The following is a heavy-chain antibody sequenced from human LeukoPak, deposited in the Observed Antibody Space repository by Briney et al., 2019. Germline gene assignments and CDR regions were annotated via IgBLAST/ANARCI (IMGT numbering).Heavy chain of an antibody. CDR3: ARGQGGNYYLNYMDY. Sequence: SETLSLTCTVTGGSFSTYYWSWIRQPPGKGLGWIGHFYYSGSTNYNPSLRSRVTISVDTSRNQFSLRLTSVTAADTAVYYCARGQGGNYYLNYMDYWGQGALVTVSS. CDR1: GGSFSTYY. D-gene: IGHD1-26*01. CDR2: FYYSGST. V-gene: IGHV4-59*12. J-gene: IGHJ4*02.